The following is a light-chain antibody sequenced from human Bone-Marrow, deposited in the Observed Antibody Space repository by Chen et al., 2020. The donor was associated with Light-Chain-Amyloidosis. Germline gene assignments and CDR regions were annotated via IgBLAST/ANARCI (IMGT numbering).Light chain of an antibody. CDR2: RDT. V-gene: IGLV3-25*03. J-gene: IGLJ2*01. Sequence: SYELTQPPPVPVSSGPTARITCLGDALPTKYAYWYQQKPVQAPVQGLHRDTERPSGMSERFSGSSSVTTATLTISGVQAEYEADSHCHSADSSVTYEVIFGGWTKLTVL. CDR1: ALPTKY. CDR3: HSADSSVTYEVI.